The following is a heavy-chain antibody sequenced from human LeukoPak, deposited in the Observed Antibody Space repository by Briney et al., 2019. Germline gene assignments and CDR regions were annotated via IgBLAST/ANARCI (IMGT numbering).Heavy chain of an antibody. V-gene: IGHV4-30-4*08. CDR2: IYYSGST. J-gene: IGHJ4*02. Sequence: SETLALTCTVSGGSISSGDYYWSWIRQPPGKGLEWIGYIYYSGSTYYNPSLKSRVTISEDTSKNQFSLKLSSVTAADTAVYYCARNPGFWSGYYTYWGQGTLVTVSS. D-gene: IGHD3-3*01. CDR3: ARNPGFWSGYYTY. CDR1: GGSISSGDYY.